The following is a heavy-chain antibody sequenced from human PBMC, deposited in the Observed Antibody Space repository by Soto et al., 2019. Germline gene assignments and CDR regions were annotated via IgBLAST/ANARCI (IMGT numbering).Heavy chain of an antibody. Sequence: TSETLSLTCTVSGHSVSWGPYYWSWIRQPPGKGLEWIGNIFHSGTTNYNPSLRSRVILSVDTSKNQFSLKLTSVTAADTAIYYCARASSIYFDLLSAFHLWGQRTLVTVSS. J-gene: IGHJ5*02. V-gene: IGHV4-61*01. CDR1: GHSVSWGPYY. D-gene: IGHD3-9*01. CDR2: IFHSGTT. CDR3: ARASSIYFDLLSAFHL.